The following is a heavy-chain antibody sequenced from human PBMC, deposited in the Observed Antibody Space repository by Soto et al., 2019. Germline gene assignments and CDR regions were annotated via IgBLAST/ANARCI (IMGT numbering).Heavy chain of an antibody. D-gene: IGHD1-26*01. CDR1: GGSFSGYY. J-gene: IGHJ3*02. V-gene: IGHV4-34*01. Sequence: SETLSLTCAVYGGSFSGYYWSWIRQPPGKGLEWIGEINHSGSTNYNPSLKSRVTISVDTSKNQFSLKLSSVTAADTAVYYCARCLQGVGDAFDIWGQGTMVTVSS. CDR3: ARCLQGVGDAFDI. CDR2: INHSGST.